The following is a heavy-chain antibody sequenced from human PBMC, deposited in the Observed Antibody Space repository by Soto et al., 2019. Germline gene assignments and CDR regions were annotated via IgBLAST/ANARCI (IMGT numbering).Heavy chain of an antibody. Sequence: VQLVESGGGVVQPGRSLRLSCAASGFTFSSYGMPWVRQAPGKGLEWVAVISYDGSNKYYADSVKGRFTISRDNSKNTLYLQMNSLRAEDTAVYYCAKTLGDYLNYWGQGTLVTVSS. V-gene: IGHV3-30*18. CDR1: GFTFSSYG. CDR2: ISYDGSNK. J-gene: IGHJ4*02. CDR3: AKTLGDYLNY. D-gene: IGHD4-17*01.